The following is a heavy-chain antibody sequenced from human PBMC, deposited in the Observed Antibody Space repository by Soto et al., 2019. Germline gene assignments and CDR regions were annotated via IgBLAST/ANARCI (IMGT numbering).Heavy chain of an antibody. CDR1: GYTFTSYG. CDR3: ARDDPKIVAFDY. CDR2: ISAYNGNT. J-gene: IGHJ4*02. D-gene: IGHD3-22*01. V-gene: IGHV1-18*01. Sequence: ASAKVSCKASGYTFTSYGISWVRRAPGQGLEWMGWISAYNGNTNYAQKLQGRVTMTTDTSTSTAYMELRSLRSDDTAVYYCARDDPKIVAFDYWGQGTLVTVSS.